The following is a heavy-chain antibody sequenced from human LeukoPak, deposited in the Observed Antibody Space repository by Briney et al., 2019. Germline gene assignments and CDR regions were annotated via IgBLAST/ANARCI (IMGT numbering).Heavy chain of an antibody. V-gene: IGHV3-7*01. J-gene: IGHJ4*02. CDR3: AREGVGAGVDY. Sequence: GGSLRLSCAASGFTVSSNHMSWVRQAPGKGLEWVANIKQDGSEKYYVDSVKGRFTISRDNAKNSQYLQMNSLRAEDTAVYYCAREGVGAGVDYWGQGTPVTVSS. CDR1: GFTVSSNH. D-gene: IGHD1-26*01. CDR2: IKQDGSEK.